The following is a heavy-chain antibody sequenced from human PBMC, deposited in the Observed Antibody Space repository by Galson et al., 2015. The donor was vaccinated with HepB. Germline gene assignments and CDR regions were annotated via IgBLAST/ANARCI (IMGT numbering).Heavy chain of an antibody. V-gene: IGHV4-39*01. CDR1: GGSISSSSYY. CDR3: ARLSSAGATPGY. D-gene: IGHD1-26*01. Sequence: ETLSLTCTVSGGSISSSSYYWGWIRQPPGKGLEWIGSIYYSGSTYYNPSLKSRVTISVDTSKNQFSLKLSSVTAADTAVYYCARLSSAGATPGYWGQGTLVTVSS. CDR2: IYYSGST. J-gene: IGHJ4*02.